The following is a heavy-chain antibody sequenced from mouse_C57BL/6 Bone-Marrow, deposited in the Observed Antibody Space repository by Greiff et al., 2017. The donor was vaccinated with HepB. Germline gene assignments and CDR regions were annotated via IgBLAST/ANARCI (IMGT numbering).Heavy chain of an antibody. CDR1: GYTFTSYG. Sequence: QVQLQQSGAELARPGASVKLSCKASGYTFTSYGISWVKQRTGQGLEWIGEIFPRSGNTYYNEKFKGKATLTADKSSSTAYMELRSLTSEDSAVYFCARSRGNYVGWFAYWGQGTLVTVSA. CDR2: IFPRSGNT. D-gene: IGHD2-1*01. J-gene: IGHJ3*01. V-gene: IGHV1-81*01. CDR3: ARSRGNYVGWFAY.